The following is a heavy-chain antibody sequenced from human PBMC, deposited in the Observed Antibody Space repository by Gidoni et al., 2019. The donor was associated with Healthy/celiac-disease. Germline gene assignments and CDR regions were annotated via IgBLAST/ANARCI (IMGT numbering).Heavy chain of an antibody. D-gene: IGHD5-18*01. CDR3: ARDGGVDTYGMDV. Sequence: SSYGMHWVRQAPGKGLEWVAVIWYDGSNKYYADSVKGRFTISRDNSKNTLYLQMNSLRAEDTAVYYCARDGGVDTYGMDVWGQGTTVTVSS. J-gene: IGHJ6*02. CDR2: IWYDGSNK. V-gene: IGHV3-33*01. CDR1: SSYG.